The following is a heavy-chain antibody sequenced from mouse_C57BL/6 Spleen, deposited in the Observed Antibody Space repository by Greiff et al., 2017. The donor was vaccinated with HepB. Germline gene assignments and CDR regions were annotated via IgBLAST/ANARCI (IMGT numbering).Heavy chain of an antibody. CDR3: ARDGGYSSYYAMDY. Sequence: EVKLVESGGGLVKPGGSLKLSCAASGFTFSSYAMSWVRQTPEKRLEWVATISDGGSYTYYPDNVKGRFTISRDNANNNLYLQMSHLKSEDTAMYYCARDGGYSSYYAMDYWGQGTSVTVSS. CDR1: GFTFSSYA. V-gene: IGHV5-4*01. D-gene: IGHD2-3*01. CDR2: ISDGGSYT. J-gene: IGHJ4*01.